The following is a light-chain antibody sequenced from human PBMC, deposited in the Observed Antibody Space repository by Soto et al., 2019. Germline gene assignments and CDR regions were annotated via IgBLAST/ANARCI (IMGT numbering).Light chain of an antibody. CDR2: DAS. CDR1: ERISHS. J-gene: IGKJ5*01. Sequence: DIVLTQSPATLSLSPGNRVTLSCRANERISHSLAWYQQRPGQAPRILIYDASFRATGIPERFSGSGSGTDFTISISSLEPEDFAVYYCQPSQQRSSWPPIAFGQGTRLDLK. CDR3: QPSQQRSSWPPIA. V-gene: IGKV3-11*01.